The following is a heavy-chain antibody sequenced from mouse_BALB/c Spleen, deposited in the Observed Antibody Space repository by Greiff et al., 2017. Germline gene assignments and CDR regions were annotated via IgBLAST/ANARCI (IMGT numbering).Heavy chain of an antibody. CDR3: ARLARYFDY. CDR1: GYAFTNYL. J-gene: IGHJ2*01. CDR2: INPGSGGT. V-gene: IGHV1-54*01. Sequence: QVQLQQSGAELVRPGTSVKVSCKASGYAFTNYLIEWVKQRPGQGLEWIGVINPGSGGTNYNEKFKGKATLTADKSSSTAYMQLSSLTSDDSAVYFCARLARYFDYWGQGTTLTVSS.